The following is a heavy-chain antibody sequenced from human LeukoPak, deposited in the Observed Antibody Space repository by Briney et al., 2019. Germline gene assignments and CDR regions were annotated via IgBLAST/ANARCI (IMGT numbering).Heavy chain of an antibody. CDR2: ISAYNGNT. CDR1: GYTFTSYG. CDR3: ARDPYYYGSGKVFDP. V-gene: IGHV1-18*01. D-gene: IGHD3-10*01. J-gene: IGHJ5*02. Sequence: PLASVKVSCKASGYTFTSYGISWVRQAPGQGLEWMGWISAYNGNTNYAQKLQGRVTVTTDTSTSTAYMELRSLRSDDTAVYYCARDPYYYGSGKVFDPWGQGTLVTVSS.